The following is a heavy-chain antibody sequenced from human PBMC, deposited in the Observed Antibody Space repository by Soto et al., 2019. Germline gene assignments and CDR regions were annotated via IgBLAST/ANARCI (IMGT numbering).Heavy chain of an antibody. CDR1: GGSISSSSYY. V-gene: IGHV4-39*01. D-gene: IGHD3-16*01. Sequence: QLQLQESGPGLVKPSETLFVTYTVSGGSISSSSYYWGWIRQPPGKGLEWIGSIYYSGSTYYNPSLKSRVTISGDTSNNQFSPKLSSVTAADTAVYYCATEYWGTKGYNLFDPWGQGTLVTVSS. J-gene: IGHJ5*02. CDR3: ATEYWGTKGYNLFDP. CDR2: IYYSGST.